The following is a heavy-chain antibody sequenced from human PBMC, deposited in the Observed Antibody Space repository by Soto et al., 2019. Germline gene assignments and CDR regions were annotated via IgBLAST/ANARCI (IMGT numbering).Heavy chain of an antibody. J-gene: IGHJ6*02. Sequence: GASVKVSCKASGGTFSSYTISWVRQAPGQGLEWIGWIILILGIANYAQKFQGRVTITADKSTSTAYMELSSLRSEDTAVYYCAREVDTAMAQPGYYYYYGMDVWGQGTTVTVSS. CDR2: IILILGIA. CDR3: AREVDTAMAQPGYYYYYGMDV. CDR1: GGTFSSYT. V-gene: IGHV1-69*10. D-gene: IGHD5-18*01.